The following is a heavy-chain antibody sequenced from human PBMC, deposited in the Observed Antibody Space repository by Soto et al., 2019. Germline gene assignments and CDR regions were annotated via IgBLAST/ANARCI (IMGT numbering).Heavy chain of an antibody. D-gene: IGHD3-3*01. J-gene: IGHJ1*01. CDR3: ARGPCGSTMFGVLIIRGTFHS. Sequence: ENLSFTCAVCGGAFRGSYWRWFRQPPGKGLEWIAEINHSGSTNYNPSLKSRVTKSVDTSKNHFSLKLSSVTAADTAVYYCARGPCGSTMFGVLIIRGTFHSWGPATLVT. CDR2: INHSGST. CDR1: GGAFRGSY. V-gene: IGHV4-34*01.